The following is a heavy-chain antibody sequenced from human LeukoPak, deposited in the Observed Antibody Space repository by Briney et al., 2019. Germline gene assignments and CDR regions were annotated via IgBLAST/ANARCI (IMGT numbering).Heavy chain of an antibody. CDR2: IYYSGST. CDR3: ARHIGEGYQGPSEPFDY. V-gene: IGHV4-39*01. Sequence: PSETLSLTCTVSGGSISSSSYYWGWIRQPPGKGLEWIGSIYYSGSTYYNPSLKSRVTISVDTSKNQFSLKLSSVTAADTAVYYCARHIGEGYQGPSEPFDYWGQGTLVTVSS. CDR1: GGSISSSSYY. D-gene: IGHD3-10*01. J-gene: IGHJ4*02.